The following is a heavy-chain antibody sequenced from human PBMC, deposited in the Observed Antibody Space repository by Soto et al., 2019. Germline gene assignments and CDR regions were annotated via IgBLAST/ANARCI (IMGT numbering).Heavy chain of an antibody. CDR1: GGSFSGYY. CDR2: INHSGST. Sequence: SETLSLTCAVYGGSFSGYYWSWIRQPPGKGLEWIGEINHSGSTNYNPSLKSRVTISVDTSKNQFSLKLSSVAAADTAVYYCARSYYDSSGYYDYWGQGTLVTVSS. CDR3: ARSYYDSSGYYDY. D-gene: IGHD3-22*01. J-gene: IGHJ4*02. V-gene: IGHV4-34*01.